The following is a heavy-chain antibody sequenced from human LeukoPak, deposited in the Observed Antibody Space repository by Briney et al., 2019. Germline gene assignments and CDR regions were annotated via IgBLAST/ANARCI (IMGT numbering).Heavy chain of an antibody. CDR1: GFTFSSYA. D-gene: IGHD1-26*01. V-gene: IGHV3-23*01. Sequence: GGSLRLSCAASGFTFSSYAMSWVRQAPGKGLEWVSAISGSGGSTYYADSVKGRFTISRDNSRNTLYLQMNTLRAEDTAVYYCATDRIVGAGTPHPYYGLDVWGQGTTVTVSS. CDR3: ATDRIVGAGTPHPYYGLDV. CDR2: ISGSGGST. J-gene: IGHJ6*02.